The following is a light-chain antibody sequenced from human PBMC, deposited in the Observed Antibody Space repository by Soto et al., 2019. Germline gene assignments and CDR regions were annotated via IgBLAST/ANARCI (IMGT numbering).Light chain of an antibody. V-gene: IGKV1-9*01. CDR2: AAS. CDR1: QGISSY. Sequence: IQMTQSPSSLSASIGDRVTITCRASQGISSYLAWYQQKPGKAPKLLIYAASTLQSGVPLRFSGSGSGTSFTLTISSLQPEDFATYYCQQLLSYPITFGQGTKVDIK. CDR3: QQLLSYPIT. J-gene: IGKJ1*01.